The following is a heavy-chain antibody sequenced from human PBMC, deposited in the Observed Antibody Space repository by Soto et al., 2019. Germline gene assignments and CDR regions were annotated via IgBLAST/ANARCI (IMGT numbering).Heavy chain of an antibody. CDR3: AGAGDYVKYYYYYGMDV. V-gene: IGHV4-39*01. D-gene: IGHD4-17*01. CDR1: GGSISSSSYY. J-gene: IGHJ6*02. Sequence: PSETLSLTCTVSGGSISSSSYYWGWIRQPPGKGLEWIGSIYYSGSTYYNPSLKSRVTISVDTSKNQFSLKLSSVTAADTAVYYCAGAGDYVKYYYYYGMDVWGQGTTVT. CDR2: IYYSGST.